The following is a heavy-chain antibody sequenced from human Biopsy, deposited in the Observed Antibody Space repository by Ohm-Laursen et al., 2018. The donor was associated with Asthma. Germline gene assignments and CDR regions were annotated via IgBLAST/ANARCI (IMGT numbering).Heavy chain of an antibody. V-gene: IGHV4-59*06. D-gene: IGHD3-22*01. Sequence: SGTLSLTCTVSGDSISSYHWSWIRQPPGKGLEWIGFIYYSGSTYYNPSLKSRVSISIDTSKNQFSLKLSSVTAADTAVYYCARAQDYYDSRGYYRSFDYWGQGTLVTVSS. CDR2: IYYSGST. J-gene: IGHJ4*02. CDR3: ARAQDYYDSRGYYRSFDY. CDR1: GDSISSYH.